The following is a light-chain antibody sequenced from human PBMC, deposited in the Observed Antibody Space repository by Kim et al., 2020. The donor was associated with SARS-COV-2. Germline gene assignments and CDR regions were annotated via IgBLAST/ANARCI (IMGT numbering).Light chain of an antibody. CDR1: QNINTY. Sequence: EAVGDRVRITCRASQNINTYLNWYQQKSGEAPKLLIYAASTLQSGVPSRFSGSGSGTDFTLTINSLQSEDFATYYCQQTSTAPTTFGPGTKVDIK. V-gene: IGKV1-39*01. CDR3: QQTSTAPTT. CDR2: AAS. J-gene: IGKJ3*01.